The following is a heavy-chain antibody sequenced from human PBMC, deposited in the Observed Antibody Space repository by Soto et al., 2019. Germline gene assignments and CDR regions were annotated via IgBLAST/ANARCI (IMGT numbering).Heavy chain of an antibody. CDR2: INAGNGDT. D-gene: IGHD1-1*01. CDR3: ARDPGTGAALRAYHFDY. V-gene: IGHV1-3*01. J-gene: IGHJ4*02. CDR1: RYSFTTYA. Sequence: ASVKVSCKASRYSFTTYALHWVRQAPGQRLEWMGWINAGNGDTKYSEKFQGRVTITRDTSANTAYMELSSMRSEDTSVYYCARDPGTGAALRAYHFDYWGQGTLVTVSS.